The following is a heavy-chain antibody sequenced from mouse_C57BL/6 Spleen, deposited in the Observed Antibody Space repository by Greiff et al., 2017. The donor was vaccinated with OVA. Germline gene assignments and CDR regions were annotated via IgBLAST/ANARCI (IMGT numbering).Heavy chain of an antibody. V-gene: IGHV1-54*01. CDR1: GYAFTNYL. J-gene: IGHJ4*01. D-gene: IGHD1-1*01. Sequence: VQLQQSGAELVRPGTSVKVSCKASGYAFTNYLIEWVKQRPGQGLEWIGVINPGSGGTNYNEKFKGKATLTADKSSSTAYMQLSSLTSEDSAVYFCARSYYGSSPYAMDYWGQGTSVTVSS. CDR2: INPGSGGT. CDR3: ARSYYGSSPYAMDY.